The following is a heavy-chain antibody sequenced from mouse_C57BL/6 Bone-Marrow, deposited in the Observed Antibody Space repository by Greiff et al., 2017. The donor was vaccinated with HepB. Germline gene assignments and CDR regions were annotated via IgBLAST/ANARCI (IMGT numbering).Heavy chain of an antibody. CDR1: GYTFTDYY. J-gene: IGHJ3*01. V-gene: IGHV1-76*01. CDR2: IYPGSGNT. CDR3: ARPLIYDGYYPAWFAY. D-gene: IGHD2-3*01. Sequence: VQLKESGAELVRPGASVKLSCKASGYTFTDYYINWVKQRPGQGLEWIARIYPGSGNTYYNEKFKGKATLTAEKSSSTAYMQLSSLTSEDSAVYFCARPLIYDGYYPAWFAYWGQGTLVTVSA.